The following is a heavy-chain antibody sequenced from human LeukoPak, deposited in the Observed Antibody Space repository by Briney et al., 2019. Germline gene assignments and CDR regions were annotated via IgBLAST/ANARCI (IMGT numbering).Heavy chain of an antibody. D-gene: IGHD3-22*01. J-gene: IGHJ3*02. Sequence: PSQTLSLTCTVSDGSINSGDYYWSWIRQPAGKGLEWIGRIYSPGTNYNYNPSLKSRVTISIDTSKNQFSLKLTSVTAADTAVYYCARGIGTCYDSSRDAFDIWGQGTMVTVSS. CDR3: ARGIGTCYDSSRDAFDI. V-gene: IGHV4-61*02. CDR1: DGSINSGDYY. CDR2: IYSPGTN.